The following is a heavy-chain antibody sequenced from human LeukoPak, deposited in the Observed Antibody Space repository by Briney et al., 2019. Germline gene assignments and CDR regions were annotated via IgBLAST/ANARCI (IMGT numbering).Heavy chain of an antibody. V-gene: IGHV3-74*01. J-gene: IGHJ4*02. D-gene: IGHD2-2*01. CDR3: ARDQGSTNRGIDY. CDR2: IYSDGNTT. Sequence: PGGSLRLSCAASGFTFSSYWLHWVRQAPGKGLVLVSRIYSDGNTTNYADSVKGRFTISRDNAKNKLYLQMSSLRDEDMVVYYSARDQGSTNRGIDYWGQGTLVTVS. CDR1: GFTFSSYW.